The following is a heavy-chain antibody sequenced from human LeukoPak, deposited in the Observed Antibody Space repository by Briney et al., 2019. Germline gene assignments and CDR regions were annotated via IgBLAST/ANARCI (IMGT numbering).Heavy chain of an antibody. D-gene: IGHD3-10*01. CDR2: INTKTGNP. J-gene: IGHJ5*02. Sequence: ASVKVSCKASGYTFTSYAMNWVRKAPGQGLEWMGWINTKTGNPTYAQGFTGRFVFSLDTSVSTAYLQIGSLKAEDSAVYYCAREAEGSGTYTKGWFDPWGQGTLATVPS. V-gene: IGHV7-4-1*01. CDR3: AREAEGSGTYTKGWFDP. CDR1: GYTFTSYA.